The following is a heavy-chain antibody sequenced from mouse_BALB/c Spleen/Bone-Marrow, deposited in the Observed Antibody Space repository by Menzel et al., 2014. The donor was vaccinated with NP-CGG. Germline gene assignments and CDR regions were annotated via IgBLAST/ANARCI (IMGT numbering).Heavy chain of an antibody. V-gene: IGHV1-69*02. CDR1: GYTFTSYW. D-gene: IGHD2-3*01. CDR3: ARSHGYYPYWYFDV. Sequence: VQLQQSGAELVKPGAPVKLSCKASGYTFTSYWMNWVKQRPGRGLEWIGRIDPSDSETHYNQKFKDKATLTVDKSSSTACIQLSSLTSEDSAVYYCARSHGYYPYWYFDVWGAGTTVTVSS. J-gene: IGHJ1*01. CDR2: IDPSDSET.